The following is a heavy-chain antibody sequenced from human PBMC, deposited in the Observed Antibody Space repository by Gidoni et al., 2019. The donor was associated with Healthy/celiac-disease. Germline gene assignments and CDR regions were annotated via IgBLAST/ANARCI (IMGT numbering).Heavy chain of an antibody. Sequence: DGLEWIGSIYYSGSTYYNPSLKSRVTISVDTSKNQFSLKLSSVTAADTAVYYCARQGGYSYGYFPFDYWGQGTLVTVSS. D-gene: IGHD5-18*01. CDR3: ARQGGYSYGYFPFDY. CDR2: IYYSGST. V-gene: IGHV4-39*01. J-gene: IGHJ4*02.